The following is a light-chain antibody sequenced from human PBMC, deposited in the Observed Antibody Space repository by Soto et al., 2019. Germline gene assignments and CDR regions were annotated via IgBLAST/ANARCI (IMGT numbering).Light chain of an antibody. V-gene: IGLV2-8*01. CDR2: EVS. CDR3: SSYAGSNGVV. CDR1: SSDVGGYNY. J-gene: IGLJ2*01. Sequence: QSALTQPPSASGSPGPSVTISCTGTSSDVGGYNYVSWYQQHPGKAPKLMIYEVSKRPSGVPDRFSGSKSGNTASLTVSGLQAEDEADYYCSSYAGSNGVVFGGGTKLTVL.